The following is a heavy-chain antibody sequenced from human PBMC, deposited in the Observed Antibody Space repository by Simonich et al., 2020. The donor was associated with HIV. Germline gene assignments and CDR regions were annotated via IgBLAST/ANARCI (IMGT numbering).Heavy chain of an antibody. Sequence: QVQLQQWGAGLLKPSETLSLTCAVYGGSFSGYYWCWIRQSPGKGLAWIGEINDSGSTNYNASLKSRVTISVDTSKNQFSLKLSSVTAADTAVYYCARLTGTTPGGVDYWGQGTLVTVSS. CDR3: ARLTGTTPGGVDY. D-gene: IGHD1-20*01. V-gene: IGHV4-34*01. CDR2: INDSGST. J-gene: IGHJ4*02. CDR1: GGSFSGYY.